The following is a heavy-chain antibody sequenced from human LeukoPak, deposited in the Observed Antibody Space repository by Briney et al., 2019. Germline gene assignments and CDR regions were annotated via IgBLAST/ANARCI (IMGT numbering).Heavy chain of an antibody. CDR3: ARFTYTTRPSDV. Sequence: PSETLSLTCTVSGGSISSGGYYWSWIRQHPGQTLEWIGYIHSSGSTNYNPSLQSRVTMSVDTSMNQFSLRLSSVTAADTAVYYCARFTYTTRPSDVWGRGTTVTVSS. V-gene: IGHV4-61*08. D-gene: IGHD3-16*01. J-gene: IGHJ6*04. CDR2: IHSSGST. CDR1: GGSISSGGYY.